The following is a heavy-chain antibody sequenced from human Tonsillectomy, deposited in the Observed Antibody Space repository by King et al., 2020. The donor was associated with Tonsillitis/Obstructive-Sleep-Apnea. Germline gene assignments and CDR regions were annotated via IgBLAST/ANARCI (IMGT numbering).Heavy chain of an antibody. CDR3: VHRLHYVCNWDNGAFDV. CDR2: IYWDDDK. D-gene: IGHD4-23*01. V-gene: IGHV2-5*02. Sequence: ITLKESGPTLVKPTQTLTQTCTFSGFSLTTSPVGVGWIRQPPGKALEWLEVIYWDDDKRYSPSLKSRLTITKDTSKNQVVLTMTNMDPVDTSTYYCVHRLHYVCNWDNGAFDVWVQGRMVTVSS. J-gene: IGHJ3*01. CDR1: GFSLTTSPVG.